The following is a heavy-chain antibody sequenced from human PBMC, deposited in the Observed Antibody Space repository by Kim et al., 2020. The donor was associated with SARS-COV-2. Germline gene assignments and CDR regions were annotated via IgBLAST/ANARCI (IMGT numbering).Heavy chain of an antibody. D-gene: IGHD2-15*01. Sequence: STNYAQKFRGRMSMTRDASTSTMYLELSNLTAEDTAGYCCARDASGGQFDYWGQGTLVTVSS. V-gene: IGHV1-46*01. CDR2: ST. CDR3: ARDASGGQFDY. J-gene: IGHJ4*02.